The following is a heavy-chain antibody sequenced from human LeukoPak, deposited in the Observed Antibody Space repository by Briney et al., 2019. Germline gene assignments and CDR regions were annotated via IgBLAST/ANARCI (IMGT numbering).Heavy chain of an antibody. CDR3: VRHRQWLLFPDY. D-gene: IGHD6-19*01. J-gene: IGHJ4*02. CDR1: GDSISINYN. V-gene: IGHV4-39*01. CDR2: IFYSGAT. Sequence: LTCTVSGDSISINYNWGWIRPPPGKGLEWIGSIFYSGATYYSPSLKRRVTISDDTSKNQVSLKLSSMTAADTAVYYCVRHRQWLLFPDYWGQGTLVTVSS.